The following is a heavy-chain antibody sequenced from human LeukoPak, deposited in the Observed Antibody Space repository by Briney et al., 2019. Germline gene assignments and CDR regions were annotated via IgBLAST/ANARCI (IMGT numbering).Heavy chain of an antibody. CDR3: ANLRGAYGVRVVDY. CDR1: GGSFSGYY. Sequence: SETLSLTCAVYGGSFSGYYRSWIRQPPGKGLEWIGEINHSGSTNYNPSLKSRVTISVDTSKNQFSLKLSSVTAADTAVYYCANLRGAYGVRVVDYWGQGTLVTVSS. D-gene: IGHD4-17*01. J-gene: IGHJ4*02. CDR2: INHSGST. V-gene: IGHV4-34*01.